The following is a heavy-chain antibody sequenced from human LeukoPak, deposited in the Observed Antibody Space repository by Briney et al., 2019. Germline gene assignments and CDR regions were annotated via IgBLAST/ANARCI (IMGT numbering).Heavy chain of an antibody. V-gene: IGHV3-21*01. CDR3: ARDCRATSCFSLDY. CDR1: GFTFSSYS. J-gene: IGHJ4*02. CDR2: ISSSSSYI. D-gene: IGHD1-26*01. Sequence: AGGSLRLSCAASGFTFSSYSMNWVPQPPGRGWEWASSISSSSSYIYYADSVKGRFTISRDNAKNSLYLQMNSLRAEDTAVYYCARDCRATSCFSLDYWGQGTLVTVSS.